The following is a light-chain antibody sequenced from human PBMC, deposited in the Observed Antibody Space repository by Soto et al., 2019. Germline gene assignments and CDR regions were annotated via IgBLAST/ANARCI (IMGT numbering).Light chain of an antibody. J-gene: IGKJ1*01. CDR1: QGIRSA. Sequence: DIQMTQSPSSLSASVGDRVTITCRTSQGIRSALGWYQQKPGKVPKLLIYAASSLQSGVPSRFSGSGSGTDFTLTISSLQPDDFATYYCQQYNSYRTFGQGTKVDIK. CDR3: QQYNSYRT. CDR2: AAS. V-gene: IGKV1-17*01.